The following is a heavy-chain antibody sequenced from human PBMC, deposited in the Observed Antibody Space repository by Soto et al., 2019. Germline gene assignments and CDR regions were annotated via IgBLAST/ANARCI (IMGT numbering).Heavy chain of an antibody. V-gene: IGHV4-59*01. J-gene: IGHJ6*03. D-gene: IGHD4-17*01. CDR2: IYYSGST. CDR1: GGSISSYY. CDR3: AQTTNDYGDYGYYYYYMDV. Sequence: QVQLQESGPGLVKPSETLSLPCTVSGGSISSYYWSWIRQPPGKGLEWIGYIYYSGSTNYNPSLKSRVTISVDTSKNKFSLKLSSVTAADTAVYYCAQTTNDYGDYGYYYYYMDVCGKGTTVTVSS.